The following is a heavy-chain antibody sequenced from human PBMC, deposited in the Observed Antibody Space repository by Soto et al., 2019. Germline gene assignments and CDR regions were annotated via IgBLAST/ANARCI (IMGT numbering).Heavy chain of an antibody. D-gene: IGHD1-7*01. CDR2: TYCRSKWYN. V-gene: IGHV6-1*01. Sequence: PSQTLSLTCAISGDSVSSNSAAWNWIRQSPSRGLEWLGRTYCRSKWYNDYAVSVKSRITINPDTSKNQFSLQLNSVTPEDTAVYYCARELELPGDYYYGMDVWGQGTTVTVSS. CDR3: ARELELPGDYYYGMDV. J-gene: IGHJ6*02. CDR1: GDSVSSNSAA.